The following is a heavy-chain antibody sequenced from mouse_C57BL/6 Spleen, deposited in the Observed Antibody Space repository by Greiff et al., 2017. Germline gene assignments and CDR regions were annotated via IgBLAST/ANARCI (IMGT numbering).Heavy chain of an antibody. V-gene: IGHV14-2*01. D-gene: IGHD3-2*02. CDR2: IDPEDGET. Sequence: EVKLMESGAELVKPGASVKLSCTASGFNIKDYYMHWVKQRTEQGLEWIGRIDPEDGETKYAPKFQGKATITADTSSNTAYLQLSSLTSEDTAVYYCAKGQLRLKVWFAYWGQGTLVTVSA. J-gene: IGHJ3*01. CDR3: AKGQLRLKVWFAY. CDR1: GFNIKDYY.